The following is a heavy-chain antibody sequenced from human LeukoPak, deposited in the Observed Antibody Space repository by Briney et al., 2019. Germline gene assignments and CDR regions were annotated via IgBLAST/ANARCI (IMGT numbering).Heavy chain of an antibody. D-gene: IGHD3-10*01. V-gene: IGHV4-59*01. CDR1: GGSISSYY. CDR2: IYYSGST. Sequence: SETLSLTCTVSGGSISSYYWSWIRQPPGKGLEWIGHIYYSGSTNYNPSLKSRVTISVDTSKNQFSLKLSSVTAADTAVYYCARGDGASAAYRYWGQGTLVTVSS. J-gene: IGHJ4*02. CDR3: ARGDGASAAYRY.